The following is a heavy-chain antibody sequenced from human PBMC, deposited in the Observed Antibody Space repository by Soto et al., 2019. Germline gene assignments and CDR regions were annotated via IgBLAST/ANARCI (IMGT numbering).Heavy chain of an antibody. J-gene: IGHJ5*01. CDR1: EYTFTDYY. D-gene: IGHD6-13*01. CDR2: INPSGGST. V-gene: IGHV1-46*01. CDR3: ATAAYSTSWYDF. Sequence: QVQLVQSGAEVKKPGASVKLSCKSSEYTFTDYYIHWVRQAPGQGLEWMGLINPSGGSTSYAQKFQGRVTMTRDTSTSTVYMELSSLRSEDTAVYYCATAAYSTSWYDFWGQGTLVTGSS.